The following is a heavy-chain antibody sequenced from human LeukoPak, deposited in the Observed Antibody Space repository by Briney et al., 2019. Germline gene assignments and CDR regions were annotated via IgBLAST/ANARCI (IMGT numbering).Heavy chain of an antibody. CDR2: IGSSSNYI. CDR1: GFTFSTYN. D-gene: IGHD1-26*01. J-gene: IGHJ3*02. CDR3: ARDVGASAPDAFDI. Sequence: GGSLRLSCAASGFTFSTYNMNWVRQAPGKGLEWVSFIGSSSNYIYYADSVKGRFTISRDNAKNSLYLQMNSLRAEDTDVYYCARDVGASAPDAFDIWGQGTMVTVSS. V-gene: IGHV3-21*01.